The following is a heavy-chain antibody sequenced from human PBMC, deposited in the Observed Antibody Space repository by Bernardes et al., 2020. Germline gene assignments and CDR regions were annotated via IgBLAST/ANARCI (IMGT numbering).Heavy chain of an antibody. CDR2: ISYDGSNE. Sequence: GGSLRLSCAASGFTFSSHAMHWVRQAPGKGLEWVAVISYDGSNEYYAGSVKGRFTISRDNSKNMLYLQMNTLRPEDTAVFSCARSESRFGDLSSFWEYFYYGLDVWGQGTTVIVSS. V-gene: IGHV3-30*04. CDR1: GFTFSSHA. D-gene: IGHD3-10*01. J-gene: IGHJ6*02. CDR3: ARSESRFGDLSSFWEYFYYGLDV.